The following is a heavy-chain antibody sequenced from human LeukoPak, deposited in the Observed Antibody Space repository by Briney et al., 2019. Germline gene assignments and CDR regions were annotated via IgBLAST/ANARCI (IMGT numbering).Heavy chain of an antibody. D-gene: IGHD3-3*01. V-gene: IGHV3-21*01. J-gene: IGHJ4*02. CDR2: ISSSSSYI. CDR1: GFTFSSYS. Sequence: GGSLGLSCAASGFTFSSYSMNWVRQAPGKGLEWVSSISSSSSYIYYADSVKGRFTISRDNAKNSLYLQMNSLRAEDTAVYYCARAAELRFLEWLPESVDYWGQGTLVTVSS. CDR3: ARAAELRFLEWLPESVDY.